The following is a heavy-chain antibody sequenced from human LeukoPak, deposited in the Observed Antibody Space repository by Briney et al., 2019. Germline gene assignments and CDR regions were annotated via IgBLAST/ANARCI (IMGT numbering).Heavy chain of an antibody. CDR1: GFTFSSYS. V-gene: IGHV3-21*04. CDR3: ARRYYYYYMDV. Sequence: GGSLRLSCAASGFTFSSYSMNWVRQAPGKGLEWVSSISSSSSYIYNEDSVKGRFTNSSDNAKNSLYLQMNSLRAEDTAVYYCARRYYYYYMDVWGKGTTVTVSS. J-gene: IGHJ6*03. CDR2: ISSSSSYI.